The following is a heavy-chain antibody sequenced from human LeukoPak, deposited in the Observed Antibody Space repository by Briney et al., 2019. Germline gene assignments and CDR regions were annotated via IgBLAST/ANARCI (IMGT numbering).Heavy chain of an antibody. D-gene: IGHD3-22*01. J-gene: IGHJ4*02. CDR3: ARLYYYDSSGSPFDY. V-gene: IGHV5-51*01. Sequence: GESLKISCKGSGYSFTSYWIGWVRQMPGKGLEWMGIIYPGDSDTSYSPSFQGQVTISADKSISTAYLQWSSLKASDTAMYYCARLYYYDSSGSPFDYWGQGTLVTVSS. CDR2: IYPGDSDT. CDR1: GYSFTSYW.